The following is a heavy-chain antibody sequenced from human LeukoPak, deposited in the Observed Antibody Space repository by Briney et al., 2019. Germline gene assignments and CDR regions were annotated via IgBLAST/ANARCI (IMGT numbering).Heavy chain of an antibody. D-gene: IGHD3-9*01. CDR1: GFTFKTYA. CDR3: AKVTSKRYFDWFDFDY. CDR2: IRSSGDST. Sequence: PGGSLRLSCSASGFTFKTYAMSWVRQAPGKGLEWVSGIRSSGDSTYYADSVKGRFTISRDNSRNTLYLQMNSLSAEDTAVYYCAKVTSKRYFDWFDFDYWGQGTLVTVSS. J-gene: IGHJ4*02. V-gene: IGHV3-23*01.